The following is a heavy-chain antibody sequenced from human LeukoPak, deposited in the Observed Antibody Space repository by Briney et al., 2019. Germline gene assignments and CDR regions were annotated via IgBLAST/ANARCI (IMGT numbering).Heavy chain of an antibody. CDR3: ARESDNSGWPQNRDAFDI. V-gene: IGHV4-59*12. CDR1: GGSISSYY. Sequence: SETLFLTCTVSGGSISSYYWSWIRQPPGKGLEWIGYIYYSGSTNYNPSLKSRVTISVDTSKNQFSLKLSSVTAADTAVYYCARESDNSGWPQNRDAFDIWGQGTMVTVSS. D-gene: IGHD3-22*01. J-gene: IGHJ3*02. CDR2: IYYSGST.